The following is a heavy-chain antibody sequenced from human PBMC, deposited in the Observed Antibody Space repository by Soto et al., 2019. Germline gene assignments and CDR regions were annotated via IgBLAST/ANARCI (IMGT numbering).Heavy chain of an antibody. Sequence: QITLKESGPTLVKPTQTLALTCTFSGFSLDTSGMSVGWIRQPPGKALEWLALIYWDDDKRYSPSLKSRLIITKDTSKNQVVLTMTNMDPVDTATYYCARPRGYDFDYWGQGTLVTVCS. V-gene: IGHV2-5*02. CDR1: GFSLDTSGMS. CDR2: IYWDDDK. J-gene: IGHJ4*02. CDR3: ARPRGYDFDY. D-gene: IGHD2-15*01.